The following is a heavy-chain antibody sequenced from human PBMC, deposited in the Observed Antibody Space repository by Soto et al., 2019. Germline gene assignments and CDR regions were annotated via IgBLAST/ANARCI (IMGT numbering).Heavy chain of an antibody. D-gene: IGHD3-10*01. J-gene: IGHJ5*02. Sequence: GASVKVSCKASGYTFTSYGISWVRQAPGQGLEWMGWISAYNGNTNYAQKLQGRVTMTTDTSTSTAYMELRSLRSDDTAVYYCARELYYYGSGSSYPFDWFDPWGQGTLVTVS. V-gene: IGHV1-18*01. CDR2: ISAYNGNT. CDR1: GYTFTSYG. CDR3: ARELYYYGSGSSYPFDWFDP.